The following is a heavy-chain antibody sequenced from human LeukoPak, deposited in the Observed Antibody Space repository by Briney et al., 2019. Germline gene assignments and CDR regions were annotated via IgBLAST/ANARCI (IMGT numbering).Heavy chain of an antibody. CDR1: GFTFSSYW. Sequence: GGSLRLSCAASGFTFSSYWMSWVRQAPGKGLEWVSFISSSSSYIYYADSLKGRFTISRDNAKNSLYLQMNSLRAEDTAVYYCARGTMFPYYFDYWGQGTLVTVSS. D-gene: IGHD3-10*02. CDR3: ARGTMFPYYFDY. J-gene: IGHJ4*02. CDR2: ISSSSSYI. V-gene: IGHV3-21*01.